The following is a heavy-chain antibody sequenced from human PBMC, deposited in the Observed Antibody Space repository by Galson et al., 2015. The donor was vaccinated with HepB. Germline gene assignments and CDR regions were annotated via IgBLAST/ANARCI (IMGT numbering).Heavy chain of an antibody. CDR1: GFTFSSYW. J-gene: IGHJ4*02. V-gene: IGHV3-7*03. D-gene: IGHD3-10*01. CDR2: IKQDGSEK. CDR3: ARVSKVLLWFGELYNY. Sequence: SLRLSCAASGFTFSSYWMSWVRQAPGKGLEWVANIKQDGSEKYYVDSVKGRFTISRDNAKNSLYLQMNSLRAEDTAVYYCARVSKVLLWFGELYNYWSQGTLVTVSS.